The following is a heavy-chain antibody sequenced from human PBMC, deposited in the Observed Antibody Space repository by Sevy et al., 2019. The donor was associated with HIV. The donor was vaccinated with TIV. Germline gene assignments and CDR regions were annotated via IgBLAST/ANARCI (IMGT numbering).Heavy chain of an antibody. CDR1: GYTFTGYY. D-gene: IGHD6-13*01. CDR2: INPNSGGT. CDR3: ARIRSWYGAFDI. Sequence: ASVKVSCKASGYTFTGYYMHWVRQAPGQGLEWMGWINPNSGGTNYAQKFQGRVTMTRDTSISTAYMELSRLGSDDTAVYYCARIRSWYGAFDIWGQGTMVTVSS. V-gene: IGHV1-2*02. J-gene: IGHJ3*02.